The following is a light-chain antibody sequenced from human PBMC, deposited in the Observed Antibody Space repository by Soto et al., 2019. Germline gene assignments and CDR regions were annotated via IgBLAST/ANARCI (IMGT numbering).Light chain of an antibody. V-gene: IGKV3-20*01. Sequence: EIVLTQSPGTLSLSPGERATLSCRASQSVSSYLAWYQQKPGQAPRLLIYGASSRATGIPDRFSGSGSGTEFSLTIRRLEPEDFAVYYCQQYGRPSRTFGQGTKVEIK. CDR3: QQYGRPSRT. CDR1: QSVSSY. CDR2: GAS. J-gene: IGKJ1*01.